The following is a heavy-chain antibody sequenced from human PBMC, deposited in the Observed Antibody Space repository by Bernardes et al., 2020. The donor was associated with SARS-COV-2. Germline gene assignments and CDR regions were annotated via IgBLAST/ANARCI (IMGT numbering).Heavy chain of an antibody. Sequence: GGSLRLPCAAPGFTFSSDWMHWVRQAPGKGLMWVSRINGDGSSTSYADSVKGRFTISRDNAKNTLYLQMNSLRVEDTAVYYCARRSSTCCDSWGQGILITVSS. J-gene: IGHJ4*02. D-gene: IGHD2-2*01. CDR2: INGDGSST. CDR1: GFTFSSDW. V-gene: IGHV3-74*01. CDR3: ARRSSTCCDS.